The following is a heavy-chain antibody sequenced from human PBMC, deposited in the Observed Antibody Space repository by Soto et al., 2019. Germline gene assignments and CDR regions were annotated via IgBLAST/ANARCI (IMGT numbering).Heavy chain of an antibody. CDR3: AKDQYGGPGMDV. J-gene: IGHJ6*02. V-gene: IGHV3-43*01. CDR1: GFTFDDYT. D-gene: IGHD4-17*01. Sequence: EVQLVESGGVVVQPGGSLRLSCAASGFTFDDYTMNWVRQAPGKGLEWVSLISWDGGSTYYADSVKGRFTISRDNSKNSLYLQMNSLRTEDTALYYCAKDQYGGPGMDVWGQGTTVTVSS. CDR2: ISWDGGST.